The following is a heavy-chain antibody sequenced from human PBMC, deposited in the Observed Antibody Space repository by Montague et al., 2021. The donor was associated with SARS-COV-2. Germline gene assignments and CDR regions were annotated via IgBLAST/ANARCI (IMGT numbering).Heavy chain of an antibody. J-gene: IGHJ4*02. CDR2: VCYSGST. CDR3: ARHSRRISSSWSEGYFDH. V-gene: IGHV4-59*08. D-gene: IGHD6-13*01. CDR1: GGSISSYY. Sequence: SETLSLTCTVSGGSISSYYCSWIRQPPGKGLEWVWYVCYSGSTNYNPSLKSRVTISVDTSKNQFSLKLNSVTDADTAVYYCARHSRRISSSWSEGYFDHWGQGTRVTVSS.